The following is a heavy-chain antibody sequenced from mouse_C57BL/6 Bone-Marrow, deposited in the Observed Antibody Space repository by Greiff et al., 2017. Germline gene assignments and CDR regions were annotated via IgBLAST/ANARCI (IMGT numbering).Heavy chain of an antibody. J-gene: IGHJ1*03. CDR1: GYTFTSYG. D-gene: IGHD1-1*01. Sequence: QVQLQQSGAELARPGASVKLSCKASGYTFTSYGISWVKQRTGQGLEWIGEIYPRSGNTYYNEKFKGKATLTADKSSSTAYMELRSLTSEDSAVYFCAREYYGSDWYFDVWGTGTTVTVSS. V-gene: IGHV1-81*01. CDR3: AREYYGSDWYFDV. CDR2: IYPRSGNT.